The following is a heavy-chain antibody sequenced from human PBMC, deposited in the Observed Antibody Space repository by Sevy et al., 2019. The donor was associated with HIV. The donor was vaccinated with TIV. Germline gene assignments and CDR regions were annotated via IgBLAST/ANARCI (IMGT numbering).Heavy chain of an antibody. D-gene: IGHD3-16*01. CDR1: GFSFSRYA. Sequence: GGSLRLSCAASGFSFSRYAMHWIRQAPGKGLESVAVISYDKVNTYHSDSVKGRFTISRDNSKNTLYLQMNSLRPEDTADYYCARDGGGYYFDYWGQGTLVTVSS. J-gene: IGHJ4*02. CDR2: ISYDKVNT. V-gene: IGHV3-30*04. CDR3: ARDGGGYYFDY.